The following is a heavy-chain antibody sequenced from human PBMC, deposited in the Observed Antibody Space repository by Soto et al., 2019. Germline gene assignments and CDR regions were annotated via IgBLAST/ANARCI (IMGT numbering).Heavy chain of an antibody. CDR3: VKGDYYYHTSGYYPFDY. V-gene: IGHV3-30*14. CDR2: ISYDGSNK. CDR1: GFPFSSYA. D-gene: IGHD3-22*01. Sequence: PGGSLRLSCAASGFPFSSYAMHWVRQAPGKGLEWVAVISYDGSNKYYADSVKGRFTISRDNSKNTQYLQMSSLRADDTALYYCVKGDYYYHTSGYYPFDYWGQGTLVTLPS. J-gene: IGHJ4*02.